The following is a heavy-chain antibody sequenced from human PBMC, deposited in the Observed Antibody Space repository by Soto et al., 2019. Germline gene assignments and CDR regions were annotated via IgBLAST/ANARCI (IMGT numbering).Heavy chain of an antibody. CDR1: GGTFSSYT. CDR2: IIPILGIA. Sequence: ASVKVSCKASGGTFSSYTISWVRQAPGQGLEWMGRIIPILGIANYAQKFQGRVTITADKSTSTAYMELSSLRSEDTAVYYCARVAAYCGGDCYGYWGQGTLVTVSS. CDR3: ARVAAYCGGDCYGY. D-gene: IGHD2-21*01. V-gene: IGHV1-69*02. J-gene: IGHJ4*02.